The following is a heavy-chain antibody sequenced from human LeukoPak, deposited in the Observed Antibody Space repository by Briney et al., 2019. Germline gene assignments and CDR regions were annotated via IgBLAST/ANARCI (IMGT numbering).Heavy chain of an antibody. J-gene: IGHJ4*02. V-gene: IGHV4-61*01. D-gene: IGHD5-12*01. CDR2: IYYSGST. Sequence: SETLSLTCTVSGYSISSGYYWGWIRQPPGKGLEWIGYIYYSGSTNYNPSLKSRVTISVDTSKNQFSLKLSSVTAADTAVYYCARDGYSGYGFDYWGQGTLVTVSS. CDR3: ARDGYSGYGFDY. CDR1: GYSISSGYY.